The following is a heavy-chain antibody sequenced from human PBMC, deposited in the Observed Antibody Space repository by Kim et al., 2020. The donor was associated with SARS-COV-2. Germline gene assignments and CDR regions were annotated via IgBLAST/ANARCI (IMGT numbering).Heavy chain of an antibody. D-gene: IGHD3-10*01. Sequence: GGSLRLSCAASGFTVSSNYMSWVRQAPGNGLEWVSGIYSGGSTYYAASVKGRFTISRHNSKNTLYLQMNSLRAEDTAVYYCASFTRYYYRSGPDYYFDYWGQGTLVTVSS. CDR2: IYSGGST. V-gene: IGHV3-53*04. CDR3: ASFTRYYYRSGPDYYFDY. J-gene: IGHJ4*02. CDR1: GFTVSSNY.